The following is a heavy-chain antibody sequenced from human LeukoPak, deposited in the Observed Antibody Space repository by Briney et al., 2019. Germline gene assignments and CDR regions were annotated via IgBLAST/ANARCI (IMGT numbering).Heavy chain of an antibody. D-gene: IGHD6-13*01. CDR2: ISGSGGST. CDR3: AKDPPRIAAAANYFDY. J-gene: IGHJ4*02. CDR1: GFTFSSYA. V-gene: IGHV3-23*01. Sequence: TGGSLRLSCAASGFTFSSYAMSWVRQAPGEGLEWVSAISGSGGSTYYADSVKGRFTISRDNSKNTLYLQMNSLGAEDTAVYYCAKDPPRIAAAANYFDYWGQGTLVTVSS.